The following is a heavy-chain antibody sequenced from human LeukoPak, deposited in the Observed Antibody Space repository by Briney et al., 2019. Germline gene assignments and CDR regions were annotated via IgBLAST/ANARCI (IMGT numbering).Heavy chain of an antibody. V-gene: IGHV3-23*01. Sequence: GGSLRLSCAASGFTFSSYGMSWVRQAPGKGLEWVSAISPSGRNTYYADSVKGRFIISRDNSKNMLYLQMSSLRAEDTAVYYCAKGGSDSSGYYSLYYYHYMDVWGKGTTVTISS. CDR3: AKGGSDSSGYYSLYYYHYMDV. D-gene: IGHD3-22*01. CDR1: GFTFSSYG. J-gene: IGHJ6*03. CDR2: ISPSGRNT.